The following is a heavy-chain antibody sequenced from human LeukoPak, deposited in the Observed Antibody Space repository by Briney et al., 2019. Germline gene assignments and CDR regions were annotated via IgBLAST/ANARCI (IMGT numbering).Heavy chain of an antibody. CDR3: ASSALHYYYYYGMDV. Sequence: GGSLRLSCAASGFMFNKYWMSWVRQAPGKGLEWVANIKQDASEIYYVDSVKGRFTISRDNAKNSLYLQMNSLRAEDTAVYYCASSALHYYYYYGMDVWGQGTTVTVSS. V-gene: IGHV3-7*01. CDR2: IKQDASEI. J-gene: IGHJ6*02. D-gene: IGHD3-16*02. CDR1: GFMFNKYW.